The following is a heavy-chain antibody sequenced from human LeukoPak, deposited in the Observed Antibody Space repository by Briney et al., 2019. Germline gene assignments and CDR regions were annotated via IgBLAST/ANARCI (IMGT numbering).Heavy chain of an antibody. CDR3: ARAGHQNFPQAFDI. J-gene: IGHJ3*02. V-gene: IGHV4-38-2*01. CDR1: GYSISNGYY. Sequence: SETLSLTCAVSGYSISNGYYWGWIRQPPGKGLEWIGSIYHTGSTYYNPSLKSRVTISVDTSKKQFSLKLSSVTAADTAVYYCARAGHQNFPQAFDIWGQGTMVTVSS. D-gene: IGHD1-7*01. CDR2: IYHTGST.